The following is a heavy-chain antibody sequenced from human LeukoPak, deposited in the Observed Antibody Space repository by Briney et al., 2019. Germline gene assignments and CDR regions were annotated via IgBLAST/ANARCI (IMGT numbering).Heavy chain of an antibody. V-gene: IGHV4-34*01. CDR1: GGAFSGYY. CDR2: INHSGST. D-gene: IGHD5/OR15-5a*01. CDR3: ARGPKMSLPDAFDI. Sequence: SETLSLTCAVYGGAFSGYYWSWIRQPPGKGLEWIGEINHSGSTNYNPSLKSRVTISVDTSKNQFSLKLSSVTAADTAVYSCARGPKMSLPDAFDIWGQGTMVTVSS. J-gene: IGHJ3*02.